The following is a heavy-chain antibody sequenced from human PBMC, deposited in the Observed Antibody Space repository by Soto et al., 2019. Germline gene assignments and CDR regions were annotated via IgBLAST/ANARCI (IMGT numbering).Heavy chain of an antibody. CDR3: ARLAVVVVPAAMAPNWFDP. CDR2: INPNSGGT. CDR1: GYTFTGYY. Sequence: ASVKVSCKASGYTFTGYYMHWVRQAPGQGLEWMGWINPNSGGTNYAQKFQGRVTMTRDTSISTAYMELSRLRSDDTAVYYCARLAVVVVPAAMAPNWFDPWGQGTLVTVSS. D-gene: IGHD2-2*01. J-gene: IGHJ5*02. V-gene: IGHV1-2*02.